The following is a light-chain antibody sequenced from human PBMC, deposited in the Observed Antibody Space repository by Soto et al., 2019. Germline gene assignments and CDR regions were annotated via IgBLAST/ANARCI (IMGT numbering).Light chain of an antibody. CDR1: QTVTNSF. J-gene: IGKJ2*01. CDR2: GIS. Sequence: ENVLTQSPGTLSLSPGERATLSCRASQTVTNSFFAWYQQKPGQPPRLLIHGISSRATGILDRFSGSGSGTDFTLTISRLEPEDFVVYYCQQYSTLPHTFGRGTKLEV. V-gene: IGKV3-20*01. CDR3: QQYSTLPHT.